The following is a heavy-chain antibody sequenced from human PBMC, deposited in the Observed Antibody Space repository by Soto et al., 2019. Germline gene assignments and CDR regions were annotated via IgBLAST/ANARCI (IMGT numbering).Heavy chain of an antibody. J-gene: IGHJ6*02. V-gene: IGHV1-2*02. D-gene: IGHD6-13*01. CDR1: GYTFTGYY. Sequence: ASVKVSCKASGYTFTGYYMHWVRQAPGQGLEWMGWINPNSGGTNYAQKSQGRVTMTRDTSISTAYMELSRLRSDDTAVYYCARADPSSSWNYYYYGMDVWGQRTTSTVSS. CDR2: INPNSGGT. CDR3: ARADPSSSWNYYYYGMDV.